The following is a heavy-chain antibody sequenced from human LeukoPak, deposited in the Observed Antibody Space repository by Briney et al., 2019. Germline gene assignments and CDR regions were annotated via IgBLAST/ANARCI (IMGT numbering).Heavy chain of an antibody. V-gene: IGHV3-21*01. CDR3: ARVATYYYDSSGLRGMDV. CDR1: GFTFSSYS. CDR2: ISSSSSYI. D-gene: IGHD3-22*01. Sequence: GGSLRLSCAASGFTFSSYSMNWVRQAPGKGLEWVSSISSSSSYIYYADSVKGRFTISRDNAKNSLYLQMNSLRAEDTAVYYCARVATYYYDSSGLRGMDVWGQGTTVTVSS. J-gene: IGHJ6*02.